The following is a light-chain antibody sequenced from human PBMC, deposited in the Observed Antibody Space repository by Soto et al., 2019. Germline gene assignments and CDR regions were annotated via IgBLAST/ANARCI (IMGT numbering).Light chain of an antibody. J-gene: IGLJ1*01. CDR1: SSDVGGYNF. CDR2: DVN. Sequence: QSALTKPASVSGSPGQSITISCTGTSSDVGGYNFVSWYQQHPGKVPKLMIFDVNSRPSGVSDRFSGSKSGNTASLTISGLQAEDEGDYYCSSYTSSSTRVFGSGTKLTVL. V-gene: IGLV2-14*03. CDR3: SSYTSSSTRV.